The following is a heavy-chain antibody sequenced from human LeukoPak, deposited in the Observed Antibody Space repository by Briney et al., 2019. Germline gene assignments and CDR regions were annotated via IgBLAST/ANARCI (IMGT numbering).Heavy chain of an antibody. Sequence: SQTLSLTCTVSGGSISSGGYYWSWIRQRPGKGLEWIGYIYYSGSTYYNPSLKSRVTISVDTSKNQFSLKLSSVTAADTAVYYCAVNYASPHIIDYWGQGTLVTVSS. D-gene: IGHD1-7*01. CDR2: IYYSGST. CDR1: GGSISSGGYY. J-gene: IGHJ4*02. V-gene: IGHV4-31*03. CDR3: AVNYASPHIIDY.